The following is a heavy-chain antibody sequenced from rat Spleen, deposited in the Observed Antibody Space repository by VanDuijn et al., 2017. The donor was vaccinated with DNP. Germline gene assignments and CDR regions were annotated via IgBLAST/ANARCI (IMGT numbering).Heavy chain of an antibody. Sequence: EVQLQESGPGLVKPSQSLSLTCSVTAYSITSTYRWNWIRKFPGNKLEWMGYISSAGTTNYDPSHKSRISITRDTSKNQFFLQVNSVTTEDTATYYCARSTDCGCNWDYWGQGVMVTVSS. CDR2: ISSAGTT. CDR1: AYSITSTYR. CDR3: ARSTDCGCNWDY. D-gene: IGHD1-4*01. V-gene: IGHV3-3*01. J-gene: IGHJ2*01.